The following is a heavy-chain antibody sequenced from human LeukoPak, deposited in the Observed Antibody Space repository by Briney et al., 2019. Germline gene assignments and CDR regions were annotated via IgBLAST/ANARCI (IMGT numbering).Heavy chain of an antibody. CDR1: DYTFASYG. CDR3: ARGPLWSYDSSGYSY. V-gene: IGHV1-18*01. CDR2: ISDGNT. Sequence: ASVKVSCKASDYTFASYGISWVRQAPGQGLEWMGWISDGNTNYAQKFQGRVTITADKSTSTAYMELSSLRSEDTAVYYCARGPLWSYDSSGYSYWGQGTLVTVSS. D-gene: IGHD3-22*01. J-gene: IGHJ4*02.